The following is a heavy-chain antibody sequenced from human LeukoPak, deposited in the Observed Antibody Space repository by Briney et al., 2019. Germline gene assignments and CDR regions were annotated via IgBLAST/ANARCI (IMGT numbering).Heavy chain of an antibody. CDR2: ISAYNGNT. D-gene: IGHD2-8*02. CDR1: GYTFTSYG. V-gene: IGHV1-18*01. Sequence: ALVKVSCKASGYTFTSYGISWVRQAPGQGLEWMGWISAYNGNTNYAQKLQGRVTMTTDTSTSTAYMELRSLRSDDTAVYYCARDPSNTPGLVPQGYWGQGTLVTVSS. J-gene: IGHJ4*02. CDR3: ARDPSNTPGLVPQGY.